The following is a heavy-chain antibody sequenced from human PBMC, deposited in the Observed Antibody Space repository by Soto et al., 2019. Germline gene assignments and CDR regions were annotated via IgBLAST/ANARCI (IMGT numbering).Heavy chain of an antibody. CDR1: VLSFIGYF. D-gene: IGHD5-12*01. CDR3: ARGLAYDRTIKVDEQFDY. Sequence: SETLSLTCFFSVLSFIGYFCTWIRQSPVSWLEWIGEISHSGIMNYNPAFQSLVIISVDSSKNHVSLKLSSVTAADSATYLCARGLAYDRTIKVDEQFDYWGQGTMVTVSS. V-gene: IGHV4-34*01. CDR2: ISHSGIM. J-gene: IGHJ4*02.